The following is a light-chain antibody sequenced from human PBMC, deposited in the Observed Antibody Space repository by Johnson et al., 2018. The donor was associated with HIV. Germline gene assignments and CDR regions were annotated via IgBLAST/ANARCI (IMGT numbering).Light chain of an antibody. Sequence: QSVLTQPPSVSAAPGQRVTISCSGSSSNIGNNYVSWYQHLPGTAPKLLIYDNNKRPSGIPDRFSGSKSGTSATLGITGLQRGDEGDYYCATLDASLSANVFGPGTKVTVL. V-gene: IGLV1-51*01. CDR2: DNN. J-gene: IGLJ1*01. CDR3: ATLDASLSANV. CDR1: SSNIGNNY.